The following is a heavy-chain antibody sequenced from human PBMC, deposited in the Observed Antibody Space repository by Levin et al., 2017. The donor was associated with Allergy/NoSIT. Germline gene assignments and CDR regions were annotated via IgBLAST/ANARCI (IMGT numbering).Heavy chain of an antibody. Sequence: SQTLSLTCTVSGGSISSSYWSWIRQPPGKGLEWIGYIYYSGSTNYNPSLKSRVTISVDTSKNQFSLKLSSVTAAATAVYYCARTVDWSGGSCYHSSWFDPWGQGTLVTVSS. D-gene: IGHD2-15*01. CDR2: IYYSGST. V-gene: IGHV4-59*08. CDR1: GGSISSSY. J-gene: IGHJ5*02. CDR3: ARTVDWSGGSCYHSSWFDP.